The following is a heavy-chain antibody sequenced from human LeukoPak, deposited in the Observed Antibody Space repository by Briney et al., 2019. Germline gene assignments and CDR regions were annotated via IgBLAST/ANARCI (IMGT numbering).Heavy chain of an antibody. J-gene: IGHJ4*02. CDR3: ARSTVTTVEETFDY. CDR1: GGTFSSYA. Sequence: ASVKVSCKASGGTFSSYAISWVRQAPGQGLEWMGIINPSGGSTSYAQKFQGRVTMTRDTSTSTVYMELSSLRSEDTAVYYCARSTVTTVEETFDYWGQGTLVTVSS. CDR2: INPSGGST. D-gene: IGHD4-17*01. V-gene: IGHV1-46*01.